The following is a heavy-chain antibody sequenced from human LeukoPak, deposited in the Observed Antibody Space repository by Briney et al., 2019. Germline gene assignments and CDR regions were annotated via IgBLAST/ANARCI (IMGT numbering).Heavy chain of an antibody. CDR3: AAPSGSYYGRDYYYYYGMDV. J-gene: IGHJ6*02. CDR2: IVVVSGNT. V-gene: IGHV1-58*01. Sequence: SVKVSCKASGFTFTSSAVQWVRQARRHRLECIGWIVVVSGNTNYAQKFQERVTITRDMSTSTAYMELSSLRSEDTAVYYCAAPSGSYYGRDYYYYYGMDVWSQGTTVTVSS. D-gene: IGHD1-26*01. CDR1: GFTFTSSA.